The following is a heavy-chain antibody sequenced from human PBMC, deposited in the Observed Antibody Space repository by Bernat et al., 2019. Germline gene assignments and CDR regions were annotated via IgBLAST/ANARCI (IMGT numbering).Heavy chain of an antibody. V-gene: IGHV4-39*02. J-gene: IGHJ4*02. CDR1: GGSISGSTSH. Sequence: QLQLQESGPRLVKPSETLSLTCTVSGGSISGSTSHWVWIRQPPGKGLEWIGSINYSGSAYYNSSLKSRVTISVDTSKNYFSLKLSSVTAADTAVYFCARRGETTIYHDYIRGTPQRSPDYWGQGTLVTVSS. CDR2: INYSGSA. D-gene: IGHD3-16*01. CDR3: ARRGETTIYHDYIRGTPQRSPDY.